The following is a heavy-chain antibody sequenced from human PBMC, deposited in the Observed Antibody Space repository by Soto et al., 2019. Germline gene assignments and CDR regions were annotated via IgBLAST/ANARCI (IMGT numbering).Heavy chain of an antibody. CDR2: IIPVFGTA. Sequence: QEQLVQSGAEVKKPGSSVKVSCKASGGLFSSYAISWVRQAPGQGLEWMGGIIPVFGTANYAQKFQGRVTITADESANTAYMELSSLRSEDTAMYYCARGGSAYVWSNEFWGQGTLVTVSS. D-gene: IGHD3-22*01. J-gene: IGHJ4*02. CDR1: GGLFSSYA. CDR3: ARGGSAYVWSNEF. V-gene: IGHV1-69*01.